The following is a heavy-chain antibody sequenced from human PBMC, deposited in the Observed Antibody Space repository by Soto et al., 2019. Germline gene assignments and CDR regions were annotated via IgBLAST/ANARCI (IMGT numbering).Heavy chain of an antibody. CDR1: GGSISSGGYY. D-gene: IGHD6-6*01. Sequence: QVQLQESGPGLVKPSQTLSLTCTVSGGSISSGGYYWSCIRQHPGKGLEWIGYIYYSGSTYYNPSLKSRVTIPVDTSKNQFSRKLSSVTAADTAVYYCARVRPPARPVDYWGQGTLVTVSS. CDR3: ARVRPPARPVDY. CDR2: IYYSGST. J-gene: IGHJ4*02. V-gene: IGHV4-31*03.